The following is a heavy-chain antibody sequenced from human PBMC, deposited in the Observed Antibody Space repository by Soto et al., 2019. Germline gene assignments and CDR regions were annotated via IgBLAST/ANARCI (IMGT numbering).Heavy chain of an antibody. V-gene: IGHV4-34*01. D-gene: IGHD3-22*01. CDR1: GGSFSGYY. CDR3: ARVPSWAGWLLPADYYYGMDV. CDR2: INHSGST. Sequence: PSETLSLTCAVYGGSFSGYYWSWIRQPPGKGLEWIGEINHSGSTNYNPSLKSRVTISVDTSKNQFSLKLSSVTAEDTAVYYCARVPSWAGWLLPADYYYGMDVWGQGTTVTVSS. J-gene: IGHJ6*02.